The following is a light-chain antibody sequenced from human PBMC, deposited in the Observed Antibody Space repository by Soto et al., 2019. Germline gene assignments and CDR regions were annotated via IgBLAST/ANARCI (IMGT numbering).Light chain of an antibody. CDR2: KES. CDR1: PSSSSW. V-gene: IGKV1-5*03. CDR3: QQSWT. Sequence: DIQMTQSPSTLSASVGDRVTITCRASPSSSSWLAWYQQQPGKAPKLLIYKESSLESGVPSRFSGSGSGTDFTLTIGSLQPDDFATYYCQQSWTFGQGTKVEIK. J-gene: IGKJ1*01.